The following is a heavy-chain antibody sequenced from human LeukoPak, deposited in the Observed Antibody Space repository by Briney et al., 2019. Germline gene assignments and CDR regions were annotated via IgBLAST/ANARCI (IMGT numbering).Heavy chain of an antibody. V-gene: IGHV3-33*01. D-gene: IGHD5-24*01. CDR3: ARTRDGYNYDAFDI. Sequence: GGSLRLSCAASGFTFSSYGMHWVRQAPGNGLEWVAVIWYDGSNKYYADSVKGRFTISRDNSKNTLYLQMNSLRAEDTAVYYCARTRDGYNYDAFDIWGQGTMVTVSS. CDR2: IWYDGSNK. CDR1: GFTFSSYG. J-gene: IGHJ3*02.